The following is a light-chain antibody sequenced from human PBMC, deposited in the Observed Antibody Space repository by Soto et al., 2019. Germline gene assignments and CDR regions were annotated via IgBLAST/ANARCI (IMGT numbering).Light chain of an antibody. CDR1: ISNIGSNT. CDR2: TNN. J-gene: IGLJ1*01. V-gene: IGLV1-44*01. Sequence: QSALTQPPSASGTPGQRVTISCSGSISNIGSNTVNWYQQLPGAAPKLLIYTNNQRHSGVPDRFSVSKSGTSASLAISGLLSAVGAVYYCASWDTSRDGLYVFGPGTKVTVL. CDR3: ASWDTSRDGLYV.